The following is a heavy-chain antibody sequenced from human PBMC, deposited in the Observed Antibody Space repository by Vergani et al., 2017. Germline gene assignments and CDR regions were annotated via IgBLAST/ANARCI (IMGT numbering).Heavy chain of an antibody. CDR1: GGSISSYY. V-gene: IGHV4-59*01. J-gene: IGHJ4*02. D-gene: IGHD3-22*01. CDR3: ARGSYDSSGYCFDY. CDR2: IYYSGST. Sequence: QVQLQESGPGLVKPSETLSLTCTVSGGSISSYYWSWIRQPPGKGLEWIGYIYYSGSTHYNPSLKSRVTISVDTSKNQFSLKLSSVTAADTAVYYCARGSYDSSGYCFDYWGQGTLVTVSS.